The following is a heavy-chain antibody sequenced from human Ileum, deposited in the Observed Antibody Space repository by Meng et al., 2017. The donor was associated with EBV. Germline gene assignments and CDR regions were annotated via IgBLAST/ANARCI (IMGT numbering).Heavy chain of an antibody. Sequence: RRLQGAGPGLVKLSETLSLACAVAGGTNSRGIYYWGWLRQPPGNGLEWIGSIYYSGSTYYNPSLKRRVTISVDTSKNQFSLKLSSVTAADTAVYYCARDYYYDSSPTPDYWGQGTLVTVSS. J-gene: IGHJ4*02. D-gene: IGHD3-22*01. CDR3: ARDYYYDSSPTPDY. V-gene: IGHV4-39*07. CDR1: GGTNSRGIYY. CDR2: IYYSGST.